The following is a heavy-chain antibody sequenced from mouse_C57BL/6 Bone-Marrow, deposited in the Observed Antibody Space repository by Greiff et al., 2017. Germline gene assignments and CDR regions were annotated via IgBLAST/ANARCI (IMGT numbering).Heavy chain of an antibody. D-gene: IGHD1-1*01. Sequence: EVQVVESGPELVKPGASVKISCKASGYSFTGYYMNWVKQSPEKSLEWIGEINPSTGGTTYNQKFKAKATLTVDKSSSTAYMQLKSLTSEDSAVYYCARDGSSSYWGQGTLVTVSA. CDR3: ARDGSSSY. CDR2: INPSTGGT. J-gene: IGHJ3*01. V-gene: IGHV1-42*01. CDR1: GYSFTGYY.